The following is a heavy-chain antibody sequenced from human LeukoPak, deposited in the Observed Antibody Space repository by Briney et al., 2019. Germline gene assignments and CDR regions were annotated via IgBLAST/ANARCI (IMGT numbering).Heavy chain of an antibody. V-gene: IGHV3-21*01. Sequence: GVSLRLSCAASGFTFTIYNMNWVRQAPGKGLERVSSIGSSSSHIYYADSMKGRVTVCRDSADNSLYLQMNSLRVGDTAVYYCVRGGGYCSGPVCRGLGSYCDYWGQGTLVTVSS. J-gene: IGHJ4*02. CDR2: IGSSSSHI. CDR3: VRGGGYCSGPVCRGLGSYCDY. D-gene: IGHD2-15*01. CDR1: GFTFTIYN.